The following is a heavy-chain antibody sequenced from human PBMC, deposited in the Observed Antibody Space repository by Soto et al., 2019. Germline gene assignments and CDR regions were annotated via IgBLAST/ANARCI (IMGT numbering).Heavy chain of an antibody. CDR1: GGSVNICTYY. V-gene: IGHV4-61*01. Sequence: SETLSLTCTVPGGSVNICTYYWSWIRQPPGKGLVWIGFIHYSGSTNYNPSLKSRVTMSVDTSKNQFSLKLTSVNAADTAVYYCTRGGDAYKNGHWGQGTLVTVSS. J-gene: IGHJ4*02. D-gene: IGHD2-21*01. CDR3: TRGGDAYKNGH. CDR2: IHYSGST.